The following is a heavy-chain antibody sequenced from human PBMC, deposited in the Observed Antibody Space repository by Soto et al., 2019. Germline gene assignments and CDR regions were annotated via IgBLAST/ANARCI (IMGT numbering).Heavy chain of an antibody. D-gene: IGHD6-6*01. CDR2: IDPSDSYT. CDR3: ARHADSSSPNWFDP. CDR1: GYSFTSYW. V-gene: IGHV5-10-1*01. J-gene: IGHJ5*02. Sequence: LGESLKISCKGSGYSFTSYWISWVRQMPGKGLEWMGRIDPSDSYTNYSPSFQGHVTISADKSISTAYLQWNSLKASDAAIYYCARHADSSSPNWFDPWGQGTLVTVSS.